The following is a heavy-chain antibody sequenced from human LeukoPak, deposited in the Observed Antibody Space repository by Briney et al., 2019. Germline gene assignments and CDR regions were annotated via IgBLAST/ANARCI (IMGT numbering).Heavy chain of an antibody. CDR3: ARAPHGSGCDF. J-gene: IGHJ4*02. Sequence: PSQTLSLTCAISGDSVSSKSATWIWLRQSPSRGLEWLGRTYYSSKWYYDYGLSVRSRITVNPDTSKNRFSLQLNSVTPEDTAVYYCARAPHGSGCDFWSQGALVTVSS. CDR2: TYYSSKWYY. CDR1: GDSVSSKSAT. V-gene: IGHV6-1*01. D-gene: IGHD6-19*01.